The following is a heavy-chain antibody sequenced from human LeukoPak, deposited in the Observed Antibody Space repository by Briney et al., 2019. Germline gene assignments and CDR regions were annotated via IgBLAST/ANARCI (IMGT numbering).Heavy chain of an antibody. CDR1: GGSISSSSYY. V-gene: IGHV4-39*01. J-gene: IGHJ6*02. CDR3: ARARPIVVVTRLRYYYGMDV. CDR2: IYYSGST. Sequence: PSETLSLTCTVSGGSISSSSYYWGWIRQPPGKGLEWIGSIYYSGSTYYNPSLKSRVTISVDTSKNQFSLKLSSVTAADTAVYYCARARPIVVVTRLRYYYGMDVWGQGTTVTVSS. D-gene: IGHD2-21*02.